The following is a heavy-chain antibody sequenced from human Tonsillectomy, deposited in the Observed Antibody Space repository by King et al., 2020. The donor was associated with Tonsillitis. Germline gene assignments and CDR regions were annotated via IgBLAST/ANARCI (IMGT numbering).Heavy chain of an antibody. D-gene: IGHD3-16*02. CDR2: IYHSGST. J-gene: IGHJ4*02. CDR1: GGSISSYY. CDR3: ARGVNGYVWGSYRYDY. V-gene: IGHV4-59*01. Sequence: VQLQESGPGLVKPSETLSLTCTVSGGSISSYYWSWIRQPPGKGLEWVGYIYHSGSTSYNPSLKSRVTISVDTSKNQFSLKLSSVSAADTAVYYCARGVNGYVWGSYRYDYWGQGTLVTVSS.